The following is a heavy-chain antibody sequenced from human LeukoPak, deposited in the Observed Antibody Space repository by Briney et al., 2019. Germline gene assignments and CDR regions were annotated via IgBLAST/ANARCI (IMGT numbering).Heavy chain of an antibody. CDR3: ARGGTDDAFDI. Sequence: SETLSLTCTVSGGSISSSSYYWGWIRQPPGKGLEWIGSIYYSGSTYYNPSLKSRVTISVDTSKNQFSLKLSSVTAADTAVYYCARGGTDDAFDIWGQGTMVTVSS. J-gene: IGHJ3*02. D-gene: IGHD2-15*01. V-gene: IGHV4-39*07. CDR2: IYYSGST. CDR1: GGSISSSSYY.